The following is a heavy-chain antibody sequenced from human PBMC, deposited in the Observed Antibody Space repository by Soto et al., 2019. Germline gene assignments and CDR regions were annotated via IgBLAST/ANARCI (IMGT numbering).Heavy chain of an antibody. D-gene: IGHD6-13*01. J-gene: IGHJ5*02. Sequence: PGESLKISCKGSGYSFTSYWISWVRQMPGKGLEWMGRIDPSDSYTNYSPSFQGHVTISADKSISTAYLQWSSLKASDTAMYYCARQAAAATIRFDPWGQGTLVTVSS. CDR2: IDPSDSYT. CDR1: GYSFTSYW. CDR3: ARQAAAATIRFDP. V-gene: IGHV5-10-1*01.